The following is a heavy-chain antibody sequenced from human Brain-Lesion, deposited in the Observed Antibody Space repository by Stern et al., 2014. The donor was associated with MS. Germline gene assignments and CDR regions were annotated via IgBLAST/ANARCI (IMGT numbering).Heavy chain of an antibody. D-gene: IGHD1-26*01. CDR1: GYTLTELS. J-gene: IGHJ4*02. CDR2: FDPEDGEM. V-gene: IGHV1-24*01. Sequence: VQLVESGAEVKKPGASVKVSCKASGYTLTELSMHWVRQAPRKGLEWMGGFDPEDGEMIYAQKFQGRVTMTEDTSTDTAYMELNSLRSEDTAMYYCATVSPVAGGHYYRDRHFDYWGQGTLVTVSS. CDR3: ATVSPVAGGHYYRDRHFDY.